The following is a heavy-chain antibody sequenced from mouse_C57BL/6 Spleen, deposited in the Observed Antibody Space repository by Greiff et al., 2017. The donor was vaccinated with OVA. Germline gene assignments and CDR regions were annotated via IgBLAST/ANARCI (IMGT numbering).Heavy chain of an antibody. D-gene: IGHD2-3*01. V-gene: IGHV1-55*01. Sequence: QVQLQQPGAELVKPGASVKMSCKASGYTFTSYWITWVKQRPGQGLEWIGDIYPGSGSTNYNEKFKSKATLTVDTSSSTAYMQLSSLTSEVSAVYYGARLGDGNWYFDVWGTGTTVTVSS. CDR1: GYTFTSYW. CDR3: ARLGDGNWYFDV. J-gene: IGHJ1*03. CDR2: IYPGSGST.